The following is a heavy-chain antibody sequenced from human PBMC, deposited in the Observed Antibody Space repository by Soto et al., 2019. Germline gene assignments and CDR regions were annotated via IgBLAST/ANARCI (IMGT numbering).Heavy chain of an antibody. D-gene: IGHD1-26*01. CDR2: IDPSDSYT. J-gene: IGHJ6*02. CDR1: GYSFTSYW. V-gene: IGHV5-10-1*01. Sequence: GESLKISCKGSGYSFTSYWISWVRQMPGKGLEWMGRIDPSDSYTNYSPSFQGHVTISADKSISTAYLQWSSLKASDTAMYYCARRQGAQPYYYYGMDVWGQGTTVTVSS. CDR3: ARRQGAQPYYYYGMDV.